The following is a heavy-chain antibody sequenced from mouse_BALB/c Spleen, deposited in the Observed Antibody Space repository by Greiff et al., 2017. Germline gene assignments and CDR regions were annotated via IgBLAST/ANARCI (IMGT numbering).Heavy chain of an antibody. CDR1: GFTFSSYT. Sequence: EVQRVESGGGLVKPGGSLKLSCAASGFTFSSYTMSWVRQTPEKRLEWVATISSGGSYTYYPDSVKGRFTISRDNAKNTLYLQMSSLKSEDTAMYYCTRDGTGTFYAMDYWGQGTSVTVSS. CDR3: TRDGTGTFYAMDY. V-gene: IGHV5-6-4*01. D-gene: IGHD4-1*01. J-gene: IGHJ4*01. CDR2: ISSGGSYT.